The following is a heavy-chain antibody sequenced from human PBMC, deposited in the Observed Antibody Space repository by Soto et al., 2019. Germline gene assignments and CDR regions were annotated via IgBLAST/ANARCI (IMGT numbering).Heavy chain of an antibody. V-gene: IGHV1-8*01. CDR3: ASFGDLGNY. CDR2: MNPNSGNT. D-gene: IGHD2-21*02. CDR1: GYTFTSYD. J-gene: IGHJ4*02. Sequence: QVQLVESGAEVKKPGASVKVSCKASGYTFTSYDINCVRQATVQGLEWMGWMNPNSGNTGYAQKFQGRVTMTRNTSISTAYMELSSLRSDDKGVYYCASFGDLGNYWGQATLVTVSS.